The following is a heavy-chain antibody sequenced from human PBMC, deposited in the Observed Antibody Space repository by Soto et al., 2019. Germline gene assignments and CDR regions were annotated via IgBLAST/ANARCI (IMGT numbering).Heavy chain of an antibody. J-gene: IGHJ6*02. CDR3: ARQRHCSGGSCYPLYYYGMDV. Sequence: GESLKISCQGSGYSFTSYWIGWVRQMPGKGLEWMGDIYPGDSDTRYSPSFQGQVTISADKSISTAYLQWSSLKASDTAMYYCARQRHCSGGSCYPLYYYGMDVWGQGTTVTVSS. D-gene: IGHD2-15*01. CDR1: GYSFTSYW. CDR2: IYPGDSDT. V-gene: IGHV5-51*01.